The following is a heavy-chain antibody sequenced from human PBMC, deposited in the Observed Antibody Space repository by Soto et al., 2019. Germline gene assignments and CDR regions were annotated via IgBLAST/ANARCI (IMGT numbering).Heavy chain of an antibody. V-gene: IGHV4-30-4*01. J-gene: IGHJ4*02. Sequence: KPSGTLSLTCTVSGGSISSGDCYWSWIRQPPGKGLEWIAYIHNSVSTHYNPSLKSRVTISVDTSKNQFSLKLSSVTAADTAVYYCAISRYSGSYFFDYCVPGILVTVSS. CDR2: IHNSVST. D-gene: IGHD1-26*01. CDR1: GGSISSGDCY. CDR3: AISRYSGSYFFDY.